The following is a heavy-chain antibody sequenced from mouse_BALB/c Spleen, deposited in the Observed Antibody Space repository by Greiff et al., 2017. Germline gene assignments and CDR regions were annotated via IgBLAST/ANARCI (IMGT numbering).Heavy chain of an antibody. J-gene: IGHJ3*01. D-gene: IGHD1-1*02. CDR2: IYPGDGDT. V-gene: IGHV1-87*01. Sequence: VKLMESGAELARPGASVKLSCKASGYTFTSYWMQWVKQRPGQGLEWIGAIYPGDGDTRYTQKFKGKATLTADKSSSTAYMQLSSLASEDSAVYYCARGGNPFAYWGQGTLVTVSA. CDR3: ARGGNPFAY. CDR1: GYTFTSYW.